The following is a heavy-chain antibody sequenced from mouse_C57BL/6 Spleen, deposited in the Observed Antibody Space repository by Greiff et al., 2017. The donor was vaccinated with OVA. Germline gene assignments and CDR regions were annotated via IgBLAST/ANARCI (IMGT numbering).Heavy chain of an antibody. CDR1: GYAFSSYW. Sequence: VQLQQSGAELVKPGASVKISCKASGYAFSSYWMNWVKQRPGKGLEWIGQIYPGDGDTNYNGKFKGKATLTADKSSSTAYMQLSSLTSEDSAVYFCARRGDYDNFFAYWGQGTLVTVSA. CDR2: IYPGDGDT. J-gene: IGHJ3*01. V-gene: IGHV1-80*01. CDR3: ARRGDYDNFFAY. D-gene: IGHD2-4*01.